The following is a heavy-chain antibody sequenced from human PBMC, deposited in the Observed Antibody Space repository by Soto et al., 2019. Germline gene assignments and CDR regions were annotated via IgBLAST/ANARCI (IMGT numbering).Heavy chain of an antibody. V-gene: IGHV3-20*04. CDR3: ARAIDYGGKRGYDY. CDR1: GFTFDDYG. J-gene: IGHJ4*02. D-gene: IGHD4-17*01. Sequence: GGSLRLSCAASGFTFDDYGMSWVRQAPGKGLEWVSGINWNGGSTGYADSVKGRCTISRDNAKNSLYLQMNSRRAEDTALYYCARAIDYGGKRGYDYWGQGTLVTVSS. CDR2: INWNGGST.